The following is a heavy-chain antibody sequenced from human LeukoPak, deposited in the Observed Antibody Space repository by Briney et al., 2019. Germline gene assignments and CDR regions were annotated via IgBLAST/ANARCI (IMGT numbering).Heavy chain of an antibody. CDR2: ISGSGGST. J-gene: IGHJ4*02. Sequence: GGSLRLSCAASGFTFSSYALSWVRQAPGKGLEWVSAISGSGGSTYYADSVKGRFTISRDNSKNTLYLQMGSLRAEDTAVYCCAKSGPSVGYDFWSGKPDYYFDYWGQGTLVSVSS. CDR3: AKSGPSVGYDFWSGKPDYYFDY. V-gene: IGHV3-23*01. D-gene: IGHD3-3*01. CDR1: GFTFSSYA.